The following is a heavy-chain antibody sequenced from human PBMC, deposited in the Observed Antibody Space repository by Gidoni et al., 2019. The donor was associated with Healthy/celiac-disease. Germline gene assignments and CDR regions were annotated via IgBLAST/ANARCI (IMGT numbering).Heavy chain of an antibody. J-gene: IGHJ6*02. Sequence: LSCAASGFTFSSYSMNWVRQAPGKGLEWVSSISSSSSYIYYADSVKGRFTISRDNAKNSLYLQMNSLRAEDTAVYYCARLPGSGGSCYFCGYYYGMDVWGQGTTVTVSS. CDR2: ISSSSSYI. CDR3: ARLPGSGGSCYFCGYYYGMDV. CDR1: GFTFSSYS. D-gene: IGHD2-15*01. V-gene: IGHV3-21*01.